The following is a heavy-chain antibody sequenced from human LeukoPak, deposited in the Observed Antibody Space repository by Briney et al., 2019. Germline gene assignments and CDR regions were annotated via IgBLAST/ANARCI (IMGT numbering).Heavy chain of an antibody. CDR2: IYYSGST. D-gene: IGHD1-1*01. Sequence: SETLSLTCTVSGGSISSSSYYWGWIRQPPGKGLEWIGSIYYSGSTYYNPSLKSRVTISVDTSKNQFSLKLSSVTAADTAVYYCAREFETLYNGWSPYHYYGMDVWGQGTTVTVSS. CDR3: AREFETLYNGWSPYHYYGMDV. V-gene: IGHV4-39*07. J-gene: IGHJ6*02. CDR1: GGSISSSSYY.